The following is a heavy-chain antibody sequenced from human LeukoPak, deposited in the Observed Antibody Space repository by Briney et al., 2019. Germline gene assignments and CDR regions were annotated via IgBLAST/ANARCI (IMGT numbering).Heavy chain of an antibody. D-gene: IGHD6-6*01. CDR2: IYYSGST. CDR3: ARDSLVQDAFDI. J-gene: IGHJ3*02. CDR1: GGSFSGYY. Sequence: SETLSLTCAVYGGSFSGYYWSWIRQPPGKGLEWIGYIYYSGSTYYNPSLKSRVTISVDTSKNQFSLKLSSVTAADTAVYYCARDSLVQDAFDIWGQGTMVTVSS. V-gene: IGHV4-30-4*08.